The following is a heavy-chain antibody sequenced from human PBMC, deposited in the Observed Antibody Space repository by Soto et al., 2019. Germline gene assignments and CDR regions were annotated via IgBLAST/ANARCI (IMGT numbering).Heavy chain of an antibody. Sequence: NPSETLSLTCTVSGGSITNYYWSWIRQPPGKGLEWIGYIYYSGTTNYNPSLKSRVTISMDTSKNQFSLKLTSVTAADTAVYYCARDARPHSGSVWFDPWGQGTLVTVSS. CDR3: ARDARPHSGSVWFDP. J-gene: IGHJ5*02. V-gene: IGHV4-59*01. CDR1: GGSITNYY. CDR2: IYYSGTT. D-gene: IGHD6-6*01.